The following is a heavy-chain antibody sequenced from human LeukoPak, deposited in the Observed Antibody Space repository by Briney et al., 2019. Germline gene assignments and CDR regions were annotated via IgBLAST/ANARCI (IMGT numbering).Heavy chain of an antibody. CDR1: GFSFSGYG. D-gene: IGHD5-24*01. CDR3: GKGRESDYNCLDS. V-gene: IGHV3-30*02. Sequence: GGSLRLSCAASGFSFSGYGMHWVRQAPGKGLEWVAFIRHDGTQYHTDSVKGRFIISRDNSRSTLFLQMNSLGVEDTAVYYCGKGRESDYNCLDSWGQGTLVTVSS. J-gene: IGHJ4*02. CDR2: IRHDGTQ.